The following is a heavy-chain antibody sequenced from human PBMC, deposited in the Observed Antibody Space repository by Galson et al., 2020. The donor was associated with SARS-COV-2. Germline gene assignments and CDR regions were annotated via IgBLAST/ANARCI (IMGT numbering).Heavy chain of an antibody. CDR2: ISSSGSTI. V-gene: IGHV3-48*03. D-gene: IGHD6-19*01. CDR3: ARAASSGWNSCYYGMDV. CDR1: GFTFSSYE. J-gene: IGHJ6*02. Sequence: GGSLRLSCAAPGFTFSSYEMNWVRQAPGKGLEWVSYISSSGSTIYYADSVKGRFTISRDNAKNSLYLQMNSLRAEDTAVYYCARAASSGWNSCYYGMDVWGQGTTVTVAS.